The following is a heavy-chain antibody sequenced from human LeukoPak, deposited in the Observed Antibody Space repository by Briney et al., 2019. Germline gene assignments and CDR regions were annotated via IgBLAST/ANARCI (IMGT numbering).Heavy chain of an antibody. Sequence: GGSLRLSCAVSGFTFSGFWMSWSRQAPGKGLEWVASINSDGSEGYYADSVKGRFTISRDNSKNTLYLQMNSLRAEDTAVYYCARASAAMMIMVDYWGQGTLVTVSS. V-gene: IGHV3-7*01. D-gene: IGHD2-8*01. CDR1: GFTFSGFW. J-gene: IGHJ4*02. CDR2: INSDGSEG. CDR3: ARASAAMMIMVDY.